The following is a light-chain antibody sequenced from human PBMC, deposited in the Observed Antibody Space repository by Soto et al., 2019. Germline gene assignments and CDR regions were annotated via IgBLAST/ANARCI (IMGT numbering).Light chain of an antibody. CDR1: QSTNSW. CDR2: DVS. J-gene: IGKJ1*01. V-gene: IGKV1-5*01. Sequence: DIQSTQSPSTLSASVGDRVTITCRASQSTNSWLAWYQQKPGKAPKVLIYDVSSLESGVPSRFSGSGSGTEFTLTINSLQPDEFATYYCQQYNTYSGTFGPGTKVDI. CDR3: QQYNTYSGT.